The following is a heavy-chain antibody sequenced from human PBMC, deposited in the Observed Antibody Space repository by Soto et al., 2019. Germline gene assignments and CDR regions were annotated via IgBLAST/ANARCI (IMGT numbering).Heavy chain of an antibody. CDR1: GGTFSSYA. D-gene: IGHD2-15*01. Sequence: SVKVSCKASGGTFSSYAISWVRQAPGQGLEWMGGIIPIFGAANYAQKFQGRVTITADKSTSTAYMELSSLRSEDTAVYYCARESPLDIVVVVAATHARYYGMDVWGQGTTVTVSS. V-gene: IGHV1-69*06. CDR2: IIPIFGAA. CDR3: ARESPLDIVVVVAATHARYYGMDV. J-gene: IGHJ6*02.